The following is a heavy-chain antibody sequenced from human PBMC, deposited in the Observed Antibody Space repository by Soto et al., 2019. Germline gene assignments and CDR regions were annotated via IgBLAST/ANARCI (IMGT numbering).Heavy chain of an antibody. CDR1: GGSFSRYY. Sequence: SETLSLTCAVYGGSFSRYYWSWIRQPPGKGLEWIGEINHSGSTSYNPSLQSRVTISVDTSKNQFSLKLTSVTAADTAVYYCARAGRSYYVSGRPRNWFDPWGQGPLVTVSS. D-gene: IGHD3-10*01. CDR2: INHSGST. V-gene: IGHV4-34*01. J-gene: IGHJ5*02. CDR3: ARAGRSYYVSGRPRNWFDP.